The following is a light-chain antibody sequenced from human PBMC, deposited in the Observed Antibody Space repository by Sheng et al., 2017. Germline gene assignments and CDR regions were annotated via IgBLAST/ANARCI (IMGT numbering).Light chain of an antibody. J-gene: IGKJ2*01. CDR3: QQRSNWPPYT. Sequence: EIVLTQSPGTLSLSPGERATLSCRASQSISSHLAWYQQKPGQAPRLLIYDASNRATGVPARFSGSGSGTDFTLTISSLEPEDFAVYYCQQRSNWPPYTFGQGTKLEI. V-gene: IGKV3-11*01. CDR2: DAS. CDR1: QSISSH.